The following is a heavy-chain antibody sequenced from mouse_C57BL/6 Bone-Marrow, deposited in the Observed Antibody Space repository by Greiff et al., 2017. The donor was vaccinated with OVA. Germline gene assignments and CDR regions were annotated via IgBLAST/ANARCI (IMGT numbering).Heavy chain of an antibody. CDR3: AREWDYFDY. V-gene: IGHV3-6*01. CDR2: ISYDGSN. J-gene: IGHJ2*01. CDR1: GYSITSGYY. Sequence: EVQVVESGPGLVKPSQSLSLTCSVTGYSITSGYYWNWIRQFPGNKLEWMGYISYDGSNNYNPSLKNRISITRDTSKNQFFLKLNSVTTEDTATYYCAREWDYFDYWGQGTTLTVSS.